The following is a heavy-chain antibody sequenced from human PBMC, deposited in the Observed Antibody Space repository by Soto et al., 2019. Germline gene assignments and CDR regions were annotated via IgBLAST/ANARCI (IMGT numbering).Heavy chain of an antibody. Sequence: QVQLQESGPGLVKPWETLSLTCTDSGGSISSYYCSWIRQPPGKGLECIGYIYYSGSTNYNPSLKSRVTISVDTSKNQFSLKLSSVSAADTAVYYYARNPCGGSGGSCYSGGYYYYYNGMDVWGQGTTVTVSS. CDR3: ARNPCGGSGGSCYSGGYYYYYNGMDV. V-gene: IGHV4-59*01. D-gene: IGHD2-15*01. CDR1: GGSISSYY. CDR2: IYYSGST. J-gene: IGHJ6*02.